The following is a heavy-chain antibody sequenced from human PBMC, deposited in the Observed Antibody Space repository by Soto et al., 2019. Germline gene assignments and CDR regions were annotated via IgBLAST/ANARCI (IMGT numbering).Heavy chain of an antibody. Sequence: SETLSLTCSFSGDSVTSHDLTWIRQSPEKGLEWIGYMHYTGCSHYNPSLKSRLTISIDTSKNQFTLKLTSVTVADTAVYYCSRDGPLYYYGSGSPFYWGQGTLVTVSS. CDR3: SRDGPLYYYGSGSPFY. CDR2: MHYTGCS. V-gene: IGHV4-59*02. J-gene: IGHJ4*02. CDR1: GDSVTSHD. D-gene: IGHD3-10*01.